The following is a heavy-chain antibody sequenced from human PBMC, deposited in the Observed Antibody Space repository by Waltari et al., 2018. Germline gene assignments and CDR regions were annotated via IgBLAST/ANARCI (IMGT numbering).Heavy chain of an antibody. CDR2: INQDGREM. V-gene: IGHV3-7*01. CDR3: AMAAGTLY. Sequence: EVQLVESGGGLVQPGGSLRLSCAASGFTLSTRWMSWVRQAPGKGLEWVANINQDGREMYYVDSMKGRVTISRDNAKNSLFLQMDSLRAEDTAVYFCAMAAGTLYWGQGTLVTVSS. J-gene: IGHJ4*02. D-gene: IGHD6-13*01. CDR1: GFTLSTRW.